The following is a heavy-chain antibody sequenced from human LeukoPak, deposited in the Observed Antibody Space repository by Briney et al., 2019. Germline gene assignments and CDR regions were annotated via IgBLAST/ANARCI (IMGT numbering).Heavy chain of an antibody. Sequence: KTSETLSLTCTVSGGSISSYYWSWIRQPPGKGLEWIGYIYYSGSTNYNPSLKSRVTISVDTSKNQFSLKLSSVTAADTAVYYCARDRSRYGDYDWDAFDIWGQGTMVTVSS. CDR3: ARDRSRYGDYDWDAFDI. CDR2: IYYSGST. D-gene: IGHD4-17*01. CDR1: GGSISSYY. V-gene: IGHV4-59*01. J-gene: IGHJ3*02.